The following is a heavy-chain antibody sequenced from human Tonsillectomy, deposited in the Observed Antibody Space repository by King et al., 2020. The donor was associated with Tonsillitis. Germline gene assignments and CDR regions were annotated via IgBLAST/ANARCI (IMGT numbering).Heavy chain of an antibody. CDR3: ARDTGGWRSFDY. J-gene: IGHJ4*02. CDR1: GYSFTGYS. D-gene: IGHD2-8*02. CDR2: INPDTGAA. V-gene: IGHV1-2*06. Sequence: VQLVESGAEVKKPGASVKVSCQASGYSFTGYSIHWVRQAPGQGLDWMGRINPDTGAADYALRFEDRVTITTDTSLRTAYLQLSSLRSDDTATYFCARDTGGWRSFDYWGQGTLITVSS.